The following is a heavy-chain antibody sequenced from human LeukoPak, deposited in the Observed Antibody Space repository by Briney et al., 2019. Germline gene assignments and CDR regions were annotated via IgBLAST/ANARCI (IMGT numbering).Heavy chain of an antibody. J-gene: IGHJ6*03. CDR3: ARVATGATTSNYFYYYMDV. CDR2: ITSTGAYI. D-gene: IGHD1-26*01. Sequence: GGSLTVSCDASGFTFGLYTITWVRQAPGKGLEWVSSITSTGAYINYADSVKGRFTISRDNAKNSLYLQMDSLRAEDTAVYYCARVATGATTSNYFYYYMDVWGRGTTVTVSS. CDR1: GFTFGLYT. V-gene: IGHV3-21*01.